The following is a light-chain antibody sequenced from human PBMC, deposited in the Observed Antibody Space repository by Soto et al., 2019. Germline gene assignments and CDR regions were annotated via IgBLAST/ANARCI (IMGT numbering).Light chain of an antibody. J-gene: IGLJ1*01. Sequence: QSALTQPRSVSGSPGQSVTISCTGTSSDVGGYNYVSWYQQHPGKAPKLMIYDVSKRPSGVPDRFSGSKSGNTASLTISGLQAEDDADYYCCSYAGSYTSYVFGTRTKVTVL. V-gene: IGLV2-11*01. CDR2: DVS. CDR3: CSYAGSYTSYV. CDR1: SSDVGGYNY.